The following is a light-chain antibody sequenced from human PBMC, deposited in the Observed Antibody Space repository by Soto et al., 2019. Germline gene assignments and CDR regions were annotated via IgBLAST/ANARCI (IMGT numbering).Light chain of an antibody. CDR3: QQSYSIPYT. J-gene: IGKJ2*01. CDR1: QSISSY. Sequence: DIQMTQSPSSLSASVGDRVTITCRASQSISSYLNWYQVKPGKDPTLLIYVASSIQSGVPSRLSGSGSATDVTLTISSLQHEDVSTYYCQQSYSIPYTFGQGTKIEIK. CDR2: VAS. V-gene: IGKV1-39*01.